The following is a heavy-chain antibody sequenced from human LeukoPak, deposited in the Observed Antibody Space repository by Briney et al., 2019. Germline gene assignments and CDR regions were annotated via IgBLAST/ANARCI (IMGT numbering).Heavy chain of an antibody. CDR3: ARFDFWSGQDFDY. CDR2: IKQDGSDK. D-gene: IGHD3-3*01. V-gene: IGHV3-7*01. CDR1: GFTFSSYW. J-gene: IGHJ4*02. Sequence: PGGSLRLSCAASGFTFSSYWVSWVRQAPGRGLEWVANIKQDGSDKYYADSVKGRLTISRDNAKNSLYLQMNSLRAEDTAVYYCARFDFWSGQDFDYWGQGTLVTVSS.